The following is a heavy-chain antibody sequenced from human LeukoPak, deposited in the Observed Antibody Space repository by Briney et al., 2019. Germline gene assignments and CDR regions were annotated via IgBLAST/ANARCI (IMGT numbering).Heavy chain of an antibody. J-gene: IGHJ6*02. CDR1: GFTFSSYG. CDR3: ARANIAVAGTYYYYYGMDV. D-gene: IGHD6-19*01. Sequence: GGSLRLSCAASGFTFSSYGMHWVRQAPGKGLEWVAVIWYDGSNKYYADSVKGRFTISRDNSKNTLYLQMNSLRAEDTAVYYCARANIAVAGTYYYYYGMDVWGQGTTVTVSS. CDR2: IWYDGSNK. V-gene: IGHV3-33*01.